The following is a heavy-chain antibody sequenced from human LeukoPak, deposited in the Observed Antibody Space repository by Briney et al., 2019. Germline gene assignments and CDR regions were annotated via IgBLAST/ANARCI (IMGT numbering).Heavy chain of an antibody. CDR3: ARHPPRTSYYGSGSYPNYYMDV. D-gene: IGHD3-10*01. V-gene: IGHV3-7*01. CDR2: IKQDGSEK. J-gene: IGHJ6*03. CDR1: GFTFSDYY. Sequence: GGSLRLSCAASGFTFSDYYMSWIRQAPGKGLEWVANIKQDGSEKYYVDSVKGRFTVSRDNAKNSLYLRMNSLRAEDTAVYYCARHPPRTSYYGSGSYPNYYMDVWGKGTTVTVSS.